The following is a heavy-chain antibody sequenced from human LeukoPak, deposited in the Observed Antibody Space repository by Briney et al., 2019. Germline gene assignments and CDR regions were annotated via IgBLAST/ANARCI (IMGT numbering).Heavy chain of an antibody. V-gene: IGHV1-8*01. D-gene: IGHD4-23*01. J-gene: IGHJ4*02. Sequence: ASVKVSCKASGYTFTSYDVNWFRQATGQGLEWMGWMNPNSGNTGYAQKFQGRVSLTRDTSISTAYMELSSLRSEDTAVYYCATVPGGPGYWGQGTLVTVSS. CDR1: GYTFTSYD. CDR3: ATVPGGPGY. CDR2: MNPNSGNT.